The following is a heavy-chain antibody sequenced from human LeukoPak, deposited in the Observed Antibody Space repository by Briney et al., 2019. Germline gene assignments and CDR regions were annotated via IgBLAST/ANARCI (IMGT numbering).Heavy chain of an antibody. Sequence: GGSLRLSCGASGFTFSSYSMNWVRQAPGKGLEWVSSSSGSGAYIYYADSVKGRFTISRDNAKNSLYLQMNSLRAEDTAMYYCARDLYGNYALDDWGQGILVTVSS. D-gene: IGHD4-11*01. CDR1: GFTFSSYS. CDR2: SSGSGAYI. CDR3: ARDLYGNYALDD. V-gene: IGHV3-21*01. J-gene: IGHJ4*02.